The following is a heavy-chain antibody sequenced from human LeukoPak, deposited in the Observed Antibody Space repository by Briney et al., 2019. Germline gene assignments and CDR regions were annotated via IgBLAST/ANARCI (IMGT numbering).Heavy chain of an antibody. Sequence: SQTLSLTCTVSGGSISSGGYYWSWIRQHPGKGLEWIGYIYYSGSTYCNPSLKSRLTISVDTSKNQFSLQLSSVTAADTAVYYCASSRAYYYGSGSYPPFDYWGQATLVTVSS. CDR3: ASSRAYYYGSGSYPPFDY. CDR1: GGSISSGGYY. D-gene: IGHD3-10*01. J-gene: IGHJ4*02. V-gene: IGHV4-31*03. CDR2: IYYSGST.